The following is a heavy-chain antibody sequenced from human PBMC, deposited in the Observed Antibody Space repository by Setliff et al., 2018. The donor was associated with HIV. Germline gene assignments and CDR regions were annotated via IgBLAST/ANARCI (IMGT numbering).Heavy chain of an antibody. Sequence: SVKVSCKASGDTFNFYGLNWVRQAPGQGLEWMGKIIPKSDTRDYAQKLRGRVTITADKPSNTVYMELTSLTPEDTAVYYCAREHGEYCSGGTCYHHYYFDYWGPGTLVTVSS. D-gene: IGHD2-15*01. J-gene: IGHJ4*02. CDR2: IIPKSDTR. CDR1: GDTFNFYG. V-gene: IGHV1-69*06. CDR3: AREHGEYCSGGTCYHHYYFDY.